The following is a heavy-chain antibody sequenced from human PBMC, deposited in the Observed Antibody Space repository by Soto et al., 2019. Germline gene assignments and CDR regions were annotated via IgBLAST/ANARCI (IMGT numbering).Heavy chain of an antibody. CDR1: GFTFGSYS. CDR2: ISSSSSTI. J-gene: IGHJ4*02. Sequence: LRLSCAASGFTFGSYSMNWVRQAPGKGLEWVSYISSSSSTIYYADSVKGRFTISRDNAKNSLYLQMNSLRDEDTAVYYCARAETGSSTSCYVYWGQGTLVTVSS. D-gene: IGHD2-2*01. V-gene: IGHV3-48*02. CDR3: ARAETGSSTSCYVY.